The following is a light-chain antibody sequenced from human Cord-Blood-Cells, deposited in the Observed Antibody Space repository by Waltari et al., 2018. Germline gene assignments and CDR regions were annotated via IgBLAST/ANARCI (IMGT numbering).Light chain of an antibody. CDR3: QQYNNWPPYS. Sequence: DIVMTQSPATLSVSPGERATLSCRASQSVSSNLAWYQQKPGQAPRLLSYGPSTRATGIPGRCSGSGSGTEFTLTISSLQSEDFAVYYCQQYNNWPPYSFGQGTKLEIK. V-gene: IGKV3-15*01. CDR1: QSVSSN. CDR2: GPS. J-gene: IGKJ2*03.